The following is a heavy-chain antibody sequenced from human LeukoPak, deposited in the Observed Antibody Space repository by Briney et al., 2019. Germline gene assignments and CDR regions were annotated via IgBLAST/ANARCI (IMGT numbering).Heavy chain of an antibody. CDR3: AREYIAASVAN. Sequence: GGPLRLSCAASGFTFSGYWMHWVRQAPGKGLVWVSRIKNDGSSTSYADSVKGRFAISRDNAKNTLYLQMNSLRAEDTAVYYCAREYIAASVANWGQGTLVTVSS. J-gene: IGHJ4*02. CDR2: IKNDGSST. D-gene: IGHD6-13*01. CDR1: GFTFSGYW. V-gene: IGHV3-74*01.